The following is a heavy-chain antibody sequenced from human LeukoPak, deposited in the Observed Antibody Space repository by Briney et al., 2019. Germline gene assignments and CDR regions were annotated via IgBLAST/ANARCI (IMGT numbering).Heavy chain of an antibody. V-gene: IGHV1-2*02. CDR3: ARDDYGDSVGGAFDI. D-gene: IGHD4-17*01. Sequence: ASVKVSCKASGYTFTGYYMHWVRQAPGQGLEWMGWINPNSGGTNYAQKFQGRVTMTRDTSIGTAYMELSRLRSDDTAVYYCARDDYGDSVGGAFDIWGQGTMVTVSS. J-gene: IGHJ3*02. CDR1: GYTFTGYY. CDR2: INPNSGGT.